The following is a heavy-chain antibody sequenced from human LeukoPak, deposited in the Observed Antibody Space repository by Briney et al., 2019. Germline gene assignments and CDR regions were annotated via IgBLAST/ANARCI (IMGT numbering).Heavy chain of an antibody. Sequence: PSETLSLTCTVSGGSISSGGYYWSWIRQHPGKGLEWIGYIYYSGSTYYNPSLKSRVTISVDTSKNQFSLKLSSVTAADTAVYYCARGPINYYDSSGYDVPPDWGQGTLVTVSS. CDR3: ARGPINYYDSSGYDVPPD. V-gene: IGHV4-31*03. J-gene: IGHJ4*02. CDR1: GGSISSGGYY. CDR2: IYYSGST. D-gene: IGHD3-22*01.